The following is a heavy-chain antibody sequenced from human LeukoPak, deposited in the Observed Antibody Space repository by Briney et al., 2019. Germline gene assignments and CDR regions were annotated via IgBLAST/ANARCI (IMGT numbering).Heavy chain of an antibody. J-gene: IGHJ6*02. CDR1: GYTFTGYY. CDR3: ARSYCTNGVCSDDYYYYGMDV. CDR2: INPNSGGT. V-gene: IGHV1-2*04. D-gene: IGHD2-8*01. Sequence: ASVKVSCKASGYTFTGYYMHWVRQAPGQGLEWMGWINPNSGGTNYAQKFQGWVTMTRDTSISTAYMELSRLRSGDTAVYYCARSYCTNGVCSDDYYYYGMDVWGQGTTVTVSS.